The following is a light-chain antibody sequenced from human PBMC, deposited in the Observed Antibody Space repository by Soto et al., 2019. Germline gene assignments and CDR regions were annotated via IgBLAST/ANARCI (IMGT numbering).Light chain of an antibody. Sequence: ENLLTQSPGTLSLSPGERATLSFRASQSLTNSFIAWYQQKPGQAPRLLIYDTSSRATGIPDRFSGSGSGTDFTLTISRLEPEDFAVFFCQQYGTSEIIFGQGTRLEIK. J-gene: IGKJ5*01. CDR1: QSLTNSF. CDR3: QQYGTSEII. V-gene: IGKV3-20*01. CDR2: DTS.